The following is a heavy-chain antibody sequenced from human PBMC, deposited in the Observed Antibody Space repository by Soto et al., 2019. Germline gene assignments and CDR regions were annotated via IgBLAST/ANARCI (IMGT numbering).Heavy chain of an antibody. CDR3: ARGYKEYYDPFDWLFPYDYYYGMDV. J-gene: IGHJ6*02. CDR1: GGTFSSYA. D-gene: IGHD3-9*01. V-gene: IGHV1-2*04. CDR2: IIHNSGGT. Sequence: GASVKVCCKASGGTFSSYAISWVRQAPGQGLDWIGGIIHNSGGTNYAQKFQGWVTMTRDASISTAYMELSRLRSDDTAVYYCARGYKEYYDPFDWLFPYDYYYGMDVWGQGTTVTVSS.